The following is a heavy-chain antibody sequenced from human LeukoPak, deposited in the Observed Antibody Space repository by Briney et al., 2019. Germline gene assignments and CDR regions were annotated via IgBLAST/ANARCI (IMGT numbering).Heavy chain of an antibody. V-gene: IGHV4-39*02. D-gene: IGHD1-26*01. CDR2: IYYSGST. CDR3: ARDRRLIVGGSYDY. CDR1: GGSISSSSYY. Sequence: KPSETLSLTCTVSGGSISSSSYYWGWIRQAPGKGLEWIGSIYYSGSTYYNPSLKSRVTISVDTSKNQFSLKLSSVTAADTAVYYCARDRRLIVGGSYDYWGQGTLVTVSS. J-gene: IGHJ4*02.